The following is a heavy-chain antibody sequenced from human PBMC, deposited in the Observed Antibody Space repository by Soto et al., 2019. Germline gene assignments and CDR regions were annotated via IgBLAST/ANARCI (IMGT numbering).Heavy chain of an antibody. V-gene: IGHV3-48*02. D-gene: IGHD3-3*01. CDR1: GFTFSSYS. CDR3: ARDGLRLLEWRLDGMDV. Sequence: EVQLVESGGGLVQPGGSLRLSCAASGFTFSSYSMNWVRQAPGKGLEWVSYISSSSSTIYYADSVKGRFTISRDNAKNSLYLQMNSLRDEDTAVYYCARDGLRLLEWRLDGMDVWGQGTTVTVSS. J-gene: IGHJ6*02. CDR2: ISSSSSTI.